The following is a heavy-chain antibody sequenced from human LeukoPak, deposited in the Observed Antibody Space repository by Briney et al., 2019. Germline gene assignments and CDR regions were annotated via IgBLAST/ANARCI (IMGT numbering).Heavy chain of an antibody. J-gene: IGHJ5*01. D-gene: IGHD4-17*01. CDR3: AKVRWIAVTTTFDC. V-gene: IGHV3-23*01. CDR2: ISGGGGST. CDR1: GFTFSSYV. Sequence: GGSLRLSCAASGFTFSSYVMSWVRQAPGKGLEWVSGISGGGGSTYYADSVKGRFTISRDNSKSTLYLQMNSLRAEDTAVYYCAKVRWIAVTTTFDCWGQGTLVTVSS.